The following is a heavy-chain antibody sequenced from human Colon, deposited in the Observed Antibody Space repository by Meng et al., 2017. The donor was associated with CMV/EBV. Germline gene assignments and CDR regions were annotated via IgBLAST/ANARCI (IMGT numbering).Heavy chain of an antibody. CDR1: GYTFTAYH. Sequence: ALVKVSCKASGYTFTAYHIHWVRQAPGQGFEWMGWINPTTGGTSYAQKFQGRVTMTRDTSISTAYMELSRLRSDDTALYYCGRYPVDGSASIDYWGQGTLVTVSS. V-gene: IGHV1-2*02. CDR2: INPTTGGT. J-gene: IGHJ4*02. D-gene: IGHD3-10*01. CDR3: GRYPVDGSASIDY.